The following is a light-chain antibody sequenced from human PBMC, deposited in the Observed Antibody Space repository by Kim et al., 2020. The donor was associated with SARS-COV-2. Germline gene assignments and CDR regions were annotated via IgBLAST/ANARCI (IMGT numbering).Light chain of an antibody. CDR3: QQYANSPYT. Sequence: LSPGERATLSCRASQSVTSNNLAWFQQKPGQAPGLLIYGTSSRATGIPDRFSGSGSGTDFTLTISRLEPEDFAVYYCQQYANSPYTFGQGTKLEI. CDR1: QSVTSNN. CDR2: GTS. J-gene: IGKJ2*01. V-gene: IGKV3-20*01.